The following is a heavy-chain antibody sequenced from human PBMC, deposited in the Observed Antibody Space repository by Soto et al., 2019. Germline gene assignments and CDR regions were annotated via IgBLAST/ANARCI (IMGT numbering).Heavy chain of an antibody. J-gene: IGHJ4*02. D-gene: IGHD1-26*01. CDR1: GYTFTSYA. Sequence: QVQLVQSGAEVKKPGASVKVSCKASGYTFTSYAMHWVRQAPGQRLEWMGWINAGNGNTKYSQKLQGRVTITRDTSASTAYMELSSLRSEDTAVYYCARDREVLSNCFDYWGQGTLVTVSS. CDR3: ARDREVLSNCFDY. CDR2: INAGNGNT. V-gene: IGHV1-3*01.